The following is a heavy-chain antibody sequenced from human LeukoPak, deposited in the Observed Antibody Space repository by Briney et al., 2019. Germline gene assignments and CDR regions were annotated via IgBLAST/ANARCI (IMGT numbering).Heavy chain of an antibody. V-gene: IGHV4-39*01. Sequence: SETLSLTCTVSGGSISSSSYYWGWIRQPPGKGLEWIGSIYYSGSAYYNPSLKSRVTISVDTSKNQFSLKLSSVTAADAAVYYCARDVYGDYGAARFDPWGQGTLVTVSS. CDR3: ARDVYGDYGAARFDP. D-gene: IGHD4-17*01. J-gene: IGHJ5*02. CDR2: IYYSGSA. CDR1: GGSISSSSYY.